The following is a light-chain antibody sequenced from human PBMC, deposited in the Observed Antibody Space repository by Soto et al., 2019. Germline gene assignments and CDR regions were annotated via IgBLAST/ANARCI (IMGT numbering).Light chain of an antibody. J-gene: IGLJ3*02. CDR1: SSDVGGYNH. V-gene: IGLV2-11*01. CDR3: SSYASSATWV. CDR2: EVS. Sequence: QSALTQPRSVSGSPGQSVTISCTGTSSDVGGYNHVSWYQQCPGKAPKLMIYEVSNRPSGVSNRFSGSKSGNTASLTISGLQAEDEADYYCSSYASSATWVFGGGTKLTVL.